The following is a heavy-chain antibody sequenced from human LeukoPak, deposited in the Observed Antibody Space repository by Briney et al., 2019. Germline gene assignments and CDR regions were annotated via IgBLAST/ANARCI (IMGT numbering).Heavy chain of an antibody. CDR1: GFTFTRYW. CDR3: ARDSYEVGATFDY. J-gene: IGHJ4*02. D-gene: IGHD1-26*01. CDR2: INIDGTTT. V-gene: IGHV3-74*01. Sequence: GGSLRLSCAASGFTFTRYWMHWVRHVRGKGLVWVSRINIDGTTTNYADSVKGRFTVSRDNAKNTLFLQLSSLRVEDTAVYYCARDSYEVGATFDYWGQGTLVTVSS.